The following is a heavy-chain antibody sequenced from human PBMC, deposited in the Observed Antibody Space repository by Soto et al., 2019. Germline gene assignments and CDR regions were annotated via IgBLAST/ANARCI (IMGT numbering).Heavy chain of an antibody. CDR1: GYTFTLFG. CDR2: ISPYNGDT. J-gene: IGHJ4*02. CDR3: ARGGQYRYFDY. D-gene: IGHD2-2*02. V-gene: IGHV1-18*01. Sequence: QVQLVQSGAEVKKPGASVKVSCTTSGYTFTLFGITWVRQAPGQGLEWMGWISPYNGDTKYAEKLEGRVTLTTDTPTDTASMELASLTSAESAEYYCARGGQYRYFDYWGQGTLVTSSS.